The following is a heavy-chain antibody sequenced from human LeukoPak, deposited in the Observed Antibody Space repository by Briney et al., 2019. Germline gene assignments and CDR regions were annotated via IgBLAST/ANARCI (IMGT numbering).Heavy chain of an antibody. J-gene: IGHJ3*02. CDR1: GFTFSGSA. CDR2: IRSKANNYVT. D-gene: IGHD3-22*01. CDR3: TSRNYYDSSGYDAFDI. Sequence: PGGSLRLSCAASGFTFSGSAMHWVRQASGKGLEWVGRIRSKANNYVTAYAASVKGRFTISRDDSKNTAYLQMNSLKTEDTAVYYCTSRNYYDSSGYDAFDIWGQGTMVTVSS. V-gene: IGHV3-73*01.